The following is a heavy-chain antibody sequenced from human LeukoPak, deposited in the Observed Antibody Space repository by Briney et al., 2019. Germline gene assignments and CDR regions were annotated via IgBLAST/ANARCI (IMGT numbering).Heavy chain of an antibody. J-gene: IGHJ4*02. CDR2: IKEDGTET. CDR1: GFMFSSNW. CDR3: AKEGRSLQTY. V-gene: IGHV3-7*03. D-gene: IGHD5-24*01. Sequence: PGGSLRLSCAASGFMFSSNWMSWVRLAPWKGLEWVANIKEDGTETYYVDSVKGRFTISRDNAKNSLYLQMNSLRVEDTAVYYCAKEGRSLQTYWGQGTLVTVSS.